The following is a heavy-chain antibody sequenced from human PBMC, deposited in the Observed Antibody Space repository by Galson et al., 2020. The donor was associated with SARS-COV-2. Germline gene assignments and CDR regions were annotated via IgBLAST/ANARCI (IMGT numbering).Heavy chain of an antibody. Sequence: GESLKISCAASGFTYSSYAMSWVRQAPGKGLEWVSAISGSGGSTYYADSVKGRFTISRDNSKNTLFLQMSGLRAEYTDVYYCAKPKGGFDFRSGYPFDYWGQGTLVTVSS. CDR3: AKPKGGFDFRSGYPFDY. D-gene: IGHD3-3*01. CDR2: ISGSGGST. V-gene: IGHV3-23*01. CDR1: GFTYSSYA. J-gene: IGHJ4*02.